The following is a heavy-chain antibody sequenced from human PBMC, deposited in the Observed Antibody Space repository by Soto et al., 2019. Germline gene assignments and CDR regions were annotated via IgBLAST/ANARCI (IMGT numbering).Heavy chain of an antibody. J-gene: IGHJ1*01. Sequence: GESLKISCKGSGYSFTSYWIGWVRQMPGKGLEWMGIIYPGDSDTRYSPSFQGQVTISADKSISTAYMELSRLRSDDTAVYYCARGIRAPYLYFQHWGQGTLVTVYS. CDR2: IYPGDSDT. D-gene: IGHD3-3*01. CDR3: ARGIRAPYLYFQH. V-gene: IGHV5-51*01. CDR1: GYSFTSYW.